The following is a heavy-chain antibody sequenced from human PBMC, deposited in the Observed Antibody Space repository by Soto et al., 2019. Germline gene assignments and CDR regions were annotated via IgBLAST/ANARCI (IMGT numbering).Heavy chain of an antibody. CDR3: ARHDSPSVIYYYYGMDV. J-gene: IGHJ6*01. V-gene: IGHV5-51*01. D-gene: IGHD2-15*01. Sequence: PGESLKISCKGSGYSFTSYWIGWVRQMPGKGLEWMRIIYPGDSDTRYSPSFQGQVTISADKSISTAYLQWSGLKASDTATYYCARHDSPSVIYYYYGMDVWGQGTTVTVSS. CDR1: GYSFTSYW. CDR2: IYPGDSDT.